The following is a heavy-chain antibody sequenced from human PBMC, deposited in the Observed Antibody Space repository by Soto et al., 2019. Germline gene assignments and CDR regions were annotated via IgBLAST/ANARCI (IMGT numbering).Heavy chain of an antibody. CDR2: IYYSGST. J-gene: IGHJ3*01. CDR3: TRDHSSGSWGAFDL. D-gene: IGHD6-19*01. Sequence: SETLSLTCTVSGGSVSSGDYYWSWIRQHPGKGLEWIGYIYYSGSTYYNPSLKSRVTISVDTSKNQLSLKLSTVTAADTAVYYCTRDHSSGSWGAFDLWGQGTMVTVSS. CDR1: GGSVSSGDYY. V-gene: IGHV4-31*03.